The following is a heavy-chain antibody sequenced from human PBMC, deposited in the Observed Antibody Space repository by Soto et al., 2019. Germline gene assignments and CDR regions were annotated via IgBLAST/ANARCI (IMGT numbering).Heavy chain of an antibody. D-gene: IGHD2-8*01. CDR3: ARQGSNGAYYYYGMDV. J-gene: IGHJ6*02. CDR1: GYRFASYW. CDR2: IYPGDSDT. Sequence: GESLKISCKGSGYRFASYWIAWVRQMPGKGLEWMGIIYPGDSDTIYSPSFQGQVTFSADKSTSTAYLQWSSLKASDTAMYYCARQGSNGAYYYYGMDVWGQGTTVTVSS. V-gene: IGHV5-51*01.